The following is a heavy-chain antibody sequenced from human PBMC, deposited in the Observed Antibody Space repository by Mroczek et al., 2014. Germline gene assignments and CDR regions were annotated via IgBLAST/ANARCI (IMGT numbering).Heavy chain of an antibody. CDR2: FYYSGTT. CDR3: ARLYSSGWYRFDY. J-gene: IGHJ4*02. V-gene: IGHV4-39*02. D-gene: IGHD6-19*01. CDR1: VAPSAVLITT. Sequence: QVQLQGVGPRDWVKPSETLSLTCTVSVAPSAVLITTGPGSASPRKGLEWIGTFYYSGTTYYTPSLKSRVTISVDTSKNHFSLRLSSVTAADTAVYYCARLYSSGWYRFDYWGQGTLVTVSS.